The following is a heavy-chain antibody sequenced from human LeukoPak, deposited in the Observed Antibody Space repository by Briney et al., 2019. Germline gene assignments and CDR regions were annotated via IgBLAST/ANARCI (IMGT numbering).Heavy chain of an antibody. CDR1: GYTLTELS. Sequence: ASVKVSCKVSGYTLTELSMHWVRQAPGKGLERMGGFDPEDGETIYAQKFQGRVTMTEDTSTDTAYMELSSLRSEDTAVYYCATCSRDCSAFDIWGQGTMVTVSS. CDR3: ATCSRDCSAFDI. V-gene: IGHV1-24*01. D-gene: IGHD3/OR15-3a*01. CDR2: FDPEDGET. J-gene: IGHJ3*02.